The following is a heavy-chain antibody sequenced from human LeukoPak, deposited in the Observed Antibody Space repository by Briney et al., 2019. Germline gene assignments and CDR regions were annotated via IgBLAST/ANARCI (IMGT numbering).Heavy chain of an antibody. CDR3: ARDHTVTTYFDY. V-gene: IGHV3-30*02. Sequence: GGSLRLSCGASGFTFSSYGMHWVRQAPGKGLEWVAFIRYDGSNKYYADSVKGRFTMSRDNSKNTLYLQMNSLRAEDTAVYYCARDHTVTTYFDYWGQGTLVTVSS. D-gene: IGHD4-17*01. J-gene: IGHJ4*02. CDR2: IRYDGSNK. CDR1: GFTFSSYG.